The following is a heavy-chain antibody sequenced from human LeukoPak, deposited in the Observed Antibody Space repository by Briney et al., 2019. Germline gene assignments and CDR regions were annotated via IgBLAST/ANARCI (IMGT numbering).Heavy chain of an antibody. J-gene: IGHJ4*02. CDR3: AKDWWLED. V-gene: IGHV3-23*01. CDR2: IPSSGVST. D-gene: IGHD2-15*01. Sequence: GGSLRLSCAASGFTFSNYALNWVRQAPGKGPEWVSVIPSSGVSTSYADSVRGRFTISRDNSRNTLYLQMNSLRAEDTAVYYCAKDWWLEDWGQGTLVTVSS. CDR1: GFTFSNYA.